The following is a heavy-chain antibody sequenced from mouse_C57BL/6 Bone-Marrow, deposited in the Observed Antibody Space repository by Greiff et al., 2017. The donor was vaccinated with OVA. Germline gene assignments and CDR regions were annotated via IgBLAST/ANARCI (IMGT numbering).Heavy chain of an antibody. CDR1: GFTFSDYG. J-gene: IGHJ2*01. CDR2: ISSGSSTI. Sequence: VQLQQSGGGLVKPGGSLKLSCAASGFTFSDYGMHWVRQAPEKGLEWVAYISSGSSTIYYADTVKGRFTISRDNAKNTLFLQMTSLRSEYTAMYYGARPPLYDGYFYFDYWGQGTTLTVSS. V-gene: IGHV5-17*01. CDR3: ARPPLYDGYFYFDY. D-gene: IGHD2-3*01.